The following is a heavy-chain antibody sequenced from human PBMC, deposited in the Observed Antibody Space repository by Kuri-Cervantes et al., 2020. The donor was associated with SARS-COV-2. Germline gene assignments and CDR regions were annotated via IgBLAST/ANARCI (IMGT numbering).Heavy chain of an antibody. CDR2: MNPNSGNT. Sequence: ASVKVSCKASEYTFTSYDINWVRQATGQGLEWMGWMNPNSGNTGYAQKFQGRVTITRNTSISTAYMELSSLRAEDTAVYYCADLTEDFWVGYPGAHWGQGTLVTVSS. D-gene: IGHD3-3*01. CDR1: EYTFTSYD. CDR3: ADLTEDFWVGYPGAH. V-gene: IGHV1-8*01. J-gene: IGHJ1*01.